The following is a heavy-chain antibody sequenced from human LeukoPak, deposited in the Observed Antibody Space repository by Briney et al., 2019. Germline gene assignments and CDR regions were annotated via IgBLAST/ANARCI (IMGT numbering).Heavy chain of an antibody. CDR1: GYTFTRYD. CDR3: ARRIAAAGLYYYYYYMDV. D-gene: IGHD6-13*01. J-gene: IGHJ6*03. Sequence: GASVKVSCKASGYTFTRYDINWVRQAPGQGLEWMGWISAYNGNTNYAQKLQGRVTMTTDTSASTAYMELRSLRSDDTAVYYCARRIAAAGLYYYYYYMDVWGKGTTVTISS. CDR2: ISAYNGNT. V-gene: IGHV1-18*01.